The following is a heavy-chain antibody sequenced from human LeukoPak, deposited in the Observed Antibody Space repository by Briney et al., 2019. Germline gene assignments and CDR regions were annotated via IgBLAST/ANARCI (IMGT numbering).Heavy chain of an antibody. Sequence: ASVKVSCKASGYTFTGYYMHWVRQAPGQGLEWMGWISAYNGNTNYAQKLQGRVTMTTDTSTSTAYMELRSLRSDDTAVYYCARVMRVEGYCSSTSCYTGGKNRYYFDYWGQGTLVTVSS. J-gene: IGHJ4*02. D-gene: IGHD2-2*02. V-gene: IGHV1-18*04. CDR2: ISAYNGNT. CDR3: ARVMRVEGYCSSTSCYTGGKNRYYFDY. CDR1: GYTFTGYY.